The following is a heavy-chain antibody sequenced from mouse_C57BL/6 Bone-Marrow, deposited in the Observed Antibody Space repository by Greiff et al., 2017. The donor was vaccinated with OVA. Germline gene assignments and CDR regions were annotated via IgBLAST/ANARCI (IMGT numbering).Heavy chain of an antibody. CDR2: IYPRDGST. J-gene: IGHJ2*01. CDR3: ARWAYSNNYFDY. CDR1: GYTFTDHT. D-gene: IGHD2-5*01. V-gene: IGHV1-78*01. Sequence: QVQLQQSDAELVKPGASVKISCKASGYTFTDHTIHWMKQRPEQGLEWIGYIYPRDGSTKYNEKFKGKATFTADKSSSTAYMQLNSLTSEDSAVYVWARWAYSNNYFDYWGQGTALTVSS.